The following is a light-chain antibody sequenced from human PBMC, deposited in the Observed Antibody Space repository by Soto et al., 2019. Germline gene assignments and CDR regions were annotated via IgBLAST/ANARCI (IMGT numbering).Light chain of an antibody. Sequence: EIVLTQSPGTLSLSPGERATLSCRASQSVSSSYLAWYQQKPGQAPRLLIYGASSRATGIPDRFSGSGSGTDFTLTISSLEPEDFAVYYCQQYGSSPMFTFGQGTKLECK. CDR3: QQYGSSPMFT. CDR1: QSVSSSY. CDR2: GAS. J-gene: IGKJ2*01. V-gene: IGKV3-20*01.